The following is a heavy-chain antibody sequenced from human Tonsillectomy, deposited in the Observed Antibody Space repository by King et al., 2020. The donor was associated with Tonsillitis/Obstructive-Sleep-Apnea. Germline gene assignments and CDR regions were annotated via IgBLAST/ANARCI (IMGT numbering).Heavy chain of an antibody. J-gene: IGHJ3*02. D-gene: IGHD2-2*01. CDR1: GGSISSGGYY. Sequence: PLQESGPGLVKPSQTLSLTCTVSGGSISSGGYYWSWIRQHPGKGLEWIGYIYYSGSTYYNPSLKSRVTISVDTSKNQFSLKLSSVTAADTAVYYCAREGSQYQLPVAFDIWAKGQWSPSLQ. CDR2: IYYSGST. CDR3: AREGSQYQLPVAFDI. V-gene: IGHV4-31*03.